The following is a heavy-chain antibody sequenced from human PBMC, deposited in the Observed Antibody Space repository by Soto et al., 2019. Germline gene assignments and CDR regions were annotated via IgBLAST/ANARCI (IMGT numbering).Heavy chain of an antibody. J-gene: IGHJ4*02. D-gene: IGHD1-20*01. CDR2: ISVSDAFI. CDR1: GFNVGAFA. CDR3: TRETVAGITGLDY. V-gene: IGHV3-23*01. Sequence: EVQLLESGGDLVQPGGSLRLSCAASGFNVGAFAVNWVRQAPGKGLVWVSGISVSDAFIYYADSVRGRFSISGDASENILYLQMNSLRVDDTALYYCTRETVAGITGLDYWGPGTLVTVSS.